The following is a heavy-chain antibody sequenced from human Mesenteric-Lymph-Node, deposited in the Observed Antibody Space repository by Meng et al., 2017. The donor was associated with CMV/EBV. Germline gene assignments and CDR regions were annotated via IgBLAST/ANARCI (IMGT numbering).Heavy chain of an antibody. CDR2: IYYSGST. CDR3: ARHGFYDSDAFDI. CDR1: GGSVSSGSYY. D-gene: IGHD3-9*01. J-gene: IGHJ3*02. V-gene: IGHV4-39*01. Sequence: GSLRLSCTVSGGSVSSGSYYWSWLRQPPGKGLEWIGSIYYSGSTYYNPSLKSRVTISVDTSKNQFSLKLSSVTAADTAVYYCARHGFYDSDAFDIWGQGTMVTVSS.